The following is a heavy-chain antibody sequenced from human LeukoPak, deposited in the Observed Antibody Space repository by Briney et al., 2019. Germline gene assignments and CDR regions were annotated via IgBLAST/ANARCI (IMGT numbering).Heavy chain of an antibody. J-gene: IGHJ3*02. Sequence: TSDTLSLTCAVSGGSISSGDYSWRWIRQPPGKGLERIGYMYNSGSPYLNPSLKSRVTISIDRSKNQFSLKLSSVTAADTAVYYCARGVGFDAFDIWGQGTMVTVSS. V-gene: IGHV4-30-2*01. CDR1: GGSISSGDYS. CDR3: ARGVGFDAFDI. D-gene: IGHD1-26*01. CDR2: MYNSGSP.